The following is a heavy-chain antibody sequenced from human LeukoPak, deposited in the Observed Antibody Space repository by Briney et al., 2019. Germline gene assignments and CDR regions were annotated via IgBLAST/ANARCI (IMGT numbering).Heavy chain of an antibody. Sequence: PSETVSLTCTVSGGSINNYYWSWIRQPPGKGLEWIGYIYYSGSTNYNPSLKSRVTISVDTSKNQFSLKLSSVTAADTAVYYCARRRDGYNLFDYWGQGTLVTVSS. CDR1: GGSINNYY. CDR2: IYYSGST. V-gene: IGHV4-59*08. CDR3: ARRRDGYNLFDY. J-gene: IGHJ4*02. D-gene: IGHD5-24*01.